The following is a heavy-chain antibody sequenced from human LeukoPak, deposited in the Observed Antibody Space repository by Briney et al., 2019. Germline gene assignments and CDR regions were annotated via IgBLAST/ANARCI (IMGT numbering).Heavy chain of an antibody. CDR3: TRDITEGRSDPIDAFDI. V-gene: IGHV3-49*03. Sequence: GGSLRLSCTASGFTFGDYAMSWFRQAPGKGLEWVGFIRSKAYGGTTEYAASVKGRFTISRDDSKSIAYLQMNSLKTEDTAVYYCTRDITEGRSDPIDAFDIWGQGTMVTVSS. CDR1: GFTFGDYA. J-gene: IGHJ3*02. CDR2: IRSKAYGGTT. D-gene: IGHD3-10*01.